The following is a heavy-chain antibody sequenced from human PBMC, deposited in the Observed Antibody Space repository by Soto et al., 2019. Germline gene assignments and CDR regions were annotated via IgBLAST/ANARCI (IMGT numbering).Heavy chain of an antibody. CDR2: ISYDGSNK. D-gene: IGHD6-19*01. CDR3: ARIPIAVAGTSIDDY. CDR1: GFTFSSYA. J-gene: IGHJ4*02. Sequence: QVQLVESGGGVVQPGRSLRLSCAASGFTFSSYAMHWVRQAPGKGLEWVAVISYDGSNKYYADSVKGRFTISRDNPKNTLYLQMNSLRAEDTAVYYCARIPIAVAGTSIDDYWGQGTLVTVSS. V-gene: IGHV3-30-3*01.